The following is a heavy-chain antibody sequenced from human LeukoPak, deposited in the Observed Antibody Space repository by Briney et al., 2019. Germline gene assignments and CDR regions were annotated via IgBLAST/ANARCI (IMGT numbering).Heavy chain of an antibody. CDR3: AAPYYYDSSGYYPPDYYGMDV. D-gene: IGHD3-22*01. Sequence: SVKVPCKASGFTFTSSAMQWVRQARGQRLEWIGWIVVGSGNTNYAQKFQERVTITRDMSTSTAYMELSSLSSEDTAVYYCAAPYYYDSSGYYPPDYYGMDVWGQGTTVTVSS. V-gene: IGHV1-58*02. CDR1: GFTFTSSA. CDR2: IVVGSGNT. J-gene: IGHJ6*02.